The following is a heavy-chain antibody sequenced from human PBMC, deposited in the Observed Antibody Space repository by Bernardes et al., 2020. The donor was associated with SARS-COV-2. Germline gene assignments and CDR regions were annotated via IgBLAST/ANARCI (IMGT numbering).Heavy chain of an antibody. CDR1: GYTFTGYY. Sequence: ASVKVSCKASGYTFTGYYMHWVRQAPGQGLEWMGWINPNSGGTNYAQKFQGWVTMTRDTSISTAYMELSRLRSDDTAVYYCARDGALGVRGVPHDAFDIWGQGTMVTVSS. V-gene: IGHV1-2*04. D-gene: IGHD3-10*01. J-gene: IGHJ3*02. CDR2: INPNSGGT. CDR3: ARDGALGVRGVPHDAFDI.